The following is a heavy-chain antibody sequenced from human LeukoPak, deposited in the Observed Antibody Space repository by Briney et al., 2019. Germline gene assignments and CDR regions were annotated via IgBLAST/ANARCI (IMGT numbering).Heavy chain of an antibody. J-gene: IGHJ5*02. V-gene: IGHV1-2*02. D-gene: IGHD6-6*01. CDR1: GYTFTGYY. CDR3: ARGLGQLVRTYWFDP. CDR2: INPNSGGT. Sequence: ASVKVSCKASGYTFTGYYMHWVRQAPGQGLEWMGWINPNSGGTNYAQKFQGRVTMTRDTSISTAYMELSRLRSDDTAVYYCARGLGQLVRTYWFDPWGQGTLATVSS.